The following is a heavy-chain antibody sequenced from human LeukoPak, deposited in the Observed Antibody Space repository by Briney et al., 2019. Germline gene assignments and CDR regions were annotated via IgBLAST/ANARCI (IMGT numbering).Heavy chain of an antibody. D-gene: IGHD2/OR15-2a*01. Sequence: PSETLSLTCTVSGGSISGYYWSWIRQPPGKGLEWIGYIYYSGSTKYNPSLKSRVTISVDTSKNRFSLKLSSVTAADTAVYYCARHADRLSLPHFDYWGQGTLVTVSS. CDR3: ARHADRLSLPHFDY. CDR1: GGSISGYY. V-gene: IGHV4-59*08. J-gene: IGHJ4*02. CDR2: IYYSGST.